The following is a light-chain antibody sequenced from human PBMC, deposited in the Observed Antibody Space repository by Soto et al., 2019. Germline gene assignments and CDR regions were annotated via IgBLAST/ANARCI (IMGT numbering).Light chain of an antibody. CDR1: HDISTF. CDR2: EAS. CDR3: QQLYTLPFT. J-gene: IGKJ5*01. Sequence: DIQMTQTPSTLPASVGDRFTISCLASHDISTFLAWYQQKPGKAPKLLIYEASTLQSGVPSRFSGSGSGTEFTLTISGLLPEDFAAYHCQQLYTLPFTFGQGTRLEI. V-gene: IGKV1-9*01.